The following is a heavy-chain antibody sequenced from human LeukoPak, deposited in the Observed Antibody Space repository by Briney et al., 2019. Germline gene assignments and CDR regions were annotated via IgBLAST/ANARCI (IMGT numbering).Heavy chain of an antibody. V-gene: IGHV4-61*02. CDR1: GGSISSGSYY. CDR3: ARGRPFDP. CDR2: IYTSGST. J-gene: IGHJ5*02. Sequence: SQTLSLTCTVSGGSISSGSYYWSWIRQPAGKGLEWIGRIYTSGSTNYNPSLKSRVTISVDTSKNQFSLKLSSVTAADTAVYYCARGRPFDPWGQGTLVTVSP.